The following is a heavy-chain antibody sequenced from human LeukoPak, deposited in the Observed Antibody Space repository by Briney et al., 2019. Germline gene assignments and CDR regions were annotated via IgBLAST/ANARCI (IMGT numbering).Heavy chain of an antibody. CDR2: ISGSGGST. CDR3: ATPTDTAMVDYFDY. V-gene: IGHV3-23*01. J-gene: IGHJ4*02. D-gene: IGHD5-18*01. Sequence: RESLRLSCAASGFTFSSYAMSWVRQAPGKGLEWVSAISGSGGSTYYADSVKGRFTISRDNSKNTLYLQMNSLRAEDTAVYYCATPTDTAMVDYFDYWGQGTLVTVSS. CDR1: GFTFSSYA.